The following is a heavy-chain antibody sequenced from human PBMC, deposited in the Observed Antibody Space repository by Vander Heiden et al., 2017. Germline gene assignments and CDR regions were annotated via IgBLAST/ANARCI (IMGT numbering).Heavy chain of an antibody. CDR1: GFTFRSYA. J-gene: IGHJ3*02. CDR3: ARDRSPRITIFGVVPDAFDI. CDR2: ISYDGSNK. D-gene: IGHD3-3*01. V-gene: IGHV3-30-3*01. Sequence: QVQLVESGGGVVQPGRSLRLSCAASGFTFRSYAMHGVRQAPGKGLEWVAVISYDGSNKYYADSVKGRFTISRDNSKNTLYLQMNSLRAEDTAVYYCARDRSPRITIFGVVPDAFDIWGQGTMVTVSS.